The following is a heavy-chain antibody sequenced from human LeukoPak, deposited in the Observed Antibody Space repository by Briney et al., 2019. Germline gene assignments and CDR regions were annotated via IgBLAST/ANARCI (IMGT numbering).Heavy chain of an antibody. CDR2: IYSGGST. Sequence: GGSLRLSCAASGFTFSSYSMNWVRQAPGKGLEWVSVIYSGGSTYYADSVKGRFTISRDNSKNTLYLQMNSLRAEDTAVYYCARAGERDAFDIWGQGTMVTVSS. CDR1: GFTFSSYS. V-gene: IGHV3-53*01. CDR3: ARAGERDAFDI. J-gene: IGHJ3*02. D-gene: IGHD3-16*01.